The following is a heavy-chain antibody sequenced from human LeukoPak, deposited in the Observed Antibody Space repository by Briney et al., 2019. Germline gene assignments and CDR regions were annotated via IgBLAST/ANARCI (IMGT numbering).Heavy chain of an antibody. CDR3: ARLGSYHDF. J-gene: IGHJ4*02. Sequence: PSETLSLTCTVSGASISHYFWSWVRQTPEGGLEWMGHVHTSAGGTYYPSLKTRLTMSIDTFRSLLSLKLTSVTAADTAVYFCARLGSYHDFWGQGALVTVSS. CDR2: VHTSAGG. D-gene: IGHD1-26*01. CDR1: GASISHYF. V-gene: IGHV4-4*09.